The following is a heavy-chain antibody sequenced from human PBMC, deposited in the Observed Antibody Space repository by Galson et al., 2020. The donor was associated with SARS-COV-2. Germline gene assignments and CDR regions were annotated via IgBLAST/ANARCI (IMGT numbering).Heavy chain of an antibody. D-gene: IGHD3-3*01. Sequence: GGSLRLSCAASGFNFSSYGMHWVRQAPGKGLEWVAVIWYDGSNKYYADSVKGRFTISRDNSKNTLYLQMNSLRAEDTAVYYCAKDGKYYDFWSGYKGAYYYYMDVWGKGTTVTVSS. CDR2: IWYDGSNK. CDR1: GFNFSSYG. J-gene: IGHJ6*03. CDR3: AKDGKYYDFWSGYKGAYYYYMDV. V-gene: IGHV3-33*06.